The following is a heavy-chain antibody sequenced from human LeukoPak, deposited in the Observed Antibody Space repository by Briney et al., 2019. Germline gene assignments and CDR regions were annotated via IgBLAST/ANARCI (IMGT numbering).Heavy chain of an antibody. J-gene: IGHJ4*02. CDR1: GGSISSGGYY. D-gene: IGHD4-11*01. Sequence: PSETLSLTCTVSGGSISSGGYYWSWIRQHPGKGLEWIGYIYYSGSTYYNPSLKSRVTMSVDTSKNQFSLKLSSVTAADTAVYYCAISEMYSNHDYWGQGTLVTVSS. CDR3: AISEMYSNHDY. CDR2: IYYSGST. V-gene: IGHV4-31*03.